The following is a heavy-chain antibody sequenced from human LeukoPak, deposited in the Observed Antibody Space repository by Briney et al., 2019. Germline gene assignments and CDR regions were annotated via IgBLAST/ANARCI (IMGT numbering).Heavy chain of an antibody. D-gene: IGHD3-9*01. CDR2: INHSGST. J-gene: IGHJ1*01. CDR3: ARGTARYFDWLLSF. CDR1: GGSFSGYY. Sequence: SETLSLTCAVYGGSFSGYYWSWIRQPPGKGLEWIGEINHSGSTNYNPSLKSRVTISEATSKNQFSLKLSSVTAADTAVYYCARGTARYFDWLLSFWGQATLVTVSS. V-gene: IGHV4-34*01.